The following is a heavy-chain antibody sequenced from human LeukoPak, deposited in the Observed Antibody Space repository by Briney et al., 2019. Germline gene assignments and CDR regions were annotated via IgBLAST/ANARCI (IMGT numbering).Heavy chain of an antibody. CDR1: GGSISNYY. J-gene: IGHJ4*02. CDR2: ISWNSGSI. CDR3: AKDIGYSYGPYFDY. V-gene: IGHV3-9*01. D-gene: IGHD5-18*01. Sequence: LSLTCTVSGGSISNYYWNWVRQAPGKGLEWVSGISWNSGSIGYADSVKGRFTISRDNAKNSLYLQMNSLRAEDTALYYCAKDIGYSYGPYFDYWGQGTLVTVSS.